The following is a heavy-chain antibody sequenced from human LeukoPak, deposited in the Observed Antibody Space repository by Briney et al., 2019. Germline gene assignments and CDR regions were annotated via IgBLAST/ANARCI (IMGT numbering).Heavy chain of an antibody. J-gene: IGHJ1*01. CDR2: ISAYNGHT. CDR1: GYSFTSYG. Sequence: ASVKVSCKASGYSFTSYGLSWVRQARGQGLEWIGWISAYNGHTEYAQKFQGRVTMTTDTSTSTAYMELRSLRSDDTAVYFCARDRARSAMAREFQHWGQGTQVTVSS. CDR3: ARDRARSAMAREFQH. V-gene: IGHV1-18*01. D-gene: IGHD2-2*01.